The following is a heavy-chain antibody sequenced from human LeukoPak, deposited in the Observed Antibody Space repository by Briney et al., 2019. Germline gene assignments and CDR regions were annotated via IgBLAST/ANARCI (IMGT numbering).Heavy chain of an antibody. D-gene: IGHD5-18*01. J-gene: IGHJ4*02. Sequence: GGSLRLSCAASGFTFSSYAMSWVRQAPGKGLEWVSAISGSGGSTYYADSVKGRFTISRDNAKNSLYLQMNSLRAEDTAVYYCAREGGTAMVTTFENFDYWGQGTLVTVSS. V-gene: IGHV3-23*01. CDR3: AREGGTAMVTTFENFDY. CDR1: GFTFSSYA. CDR2: ISGSGGST.